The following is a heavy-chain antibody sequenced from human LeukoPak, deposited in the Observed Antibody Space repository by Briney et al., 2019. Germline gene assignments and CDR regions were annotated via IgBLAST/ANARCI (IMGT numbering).Heavy chain of an antibody. Sequence: PSETLSLTCTVSGGSISSGDYSWSWVRQPPGKGLEWIGYIYYSGSTYYNPSLKSRVTISVYTSKNQFSLKLSSVTAADPAVYYCARVGGMVRGVITPWGQGTMVTVSS. V-gene: IGHV4-30-4*01. J-gene: IGHJ3*01. CDR1: GGSISSGDYS. CDR3: ARVGGMVRGVITP. D-gene: IGHD3-10*01. CDR2: IYYSGST.